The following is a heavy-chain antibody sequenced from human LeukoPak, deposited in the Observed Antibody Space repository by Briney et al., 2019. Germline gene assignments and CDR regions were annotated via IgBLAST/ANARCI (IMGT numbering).Heavy chain of an antibody. CDR1: GFTFSSYD. D-gene: IGHD6-13*01. CDR3: ARLLGYSSSLIDY. J-gene: IGHJ4*02. Sequence: GGSLRLSCAASGFTFSSYDMHWVRQATGKGLEWVSAIGTAGDTYYPGSVKGRFTISRDNSKNTLYLQMNSLRAEDTAVYYCARLLGYSSSLIDYWGQGTLVTVSS. CDR2: IGTAGDT. V-gene: IGHV3-13*01.